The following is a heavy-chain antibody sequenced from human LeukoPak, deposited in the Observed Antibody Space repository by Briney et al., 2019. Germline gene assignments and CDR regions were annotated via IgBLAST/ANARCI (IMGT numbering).Heavy chain of an antibody. CDR2: ITTSSSYI. D-gene: IGHD2-2*01. V-gene: IGHV3-21*01. CDR3: ASHIVVVTAIRYYAMDV. J-gene: IGHJ6*02. Sequence: GGSLRLSCAASGFSFGSYDMNWVRQAPGKGLEWVSSITTSSSYIYYADSVKGRFTVSRDNAKNSLYLQMNSLRAEDTAVYYCASHIVVVTAIRYYAMDVWGQGTMVTVSS. CDR1: GFSFGSYD.